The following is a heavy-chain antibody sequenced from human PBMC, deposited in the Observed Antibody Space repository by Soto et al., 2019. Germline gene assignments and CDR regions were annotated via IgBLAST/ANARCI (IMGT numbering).Heavy chain of an antibody. D-gene: IGHD6-19*01. CDR1: GFTFSSYG. Sequence: GGSLRLSCAASGFTFSSYGMHWVRQAPGKGLEWVAVIWYDGSNKYYADSVKGRFTISRDNSKNTLYLQMNSLRAEDTAVYYCAREDPGIAVLAPIYGMDVWGQGTTVTVSS. J-gene: IGHJ6*02. CDR3: AREDPGIAVLAPIYGMDV. V-gene: IGHV3-33*01. CDR2: IWYDGSNK.